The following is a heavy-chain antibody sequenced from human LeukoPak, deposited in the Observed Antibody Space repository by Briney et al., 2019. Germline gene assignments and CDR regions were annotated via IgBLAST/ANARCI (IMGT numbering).Heavy chain of an antibody. Sequence: ASVKVSCKASGYIFTSYAMNWVRQAPGQGLEWMGWINTNTGNPTYAQGFTGRFVFSLDTSVSTAYLQISSLKAEDTAVYYCARGGNVLRFLEWLDIDYWGQGTLVTVSS. CDR1: GYIFTSYA. D-gene: IGHD3-3*01. J-gene: IGHJ4*02. CDR3: ARGGNVLRFLEWLDIDY. V-gene: IGHV7-4-1*02. CDR2: INTNTGNP.